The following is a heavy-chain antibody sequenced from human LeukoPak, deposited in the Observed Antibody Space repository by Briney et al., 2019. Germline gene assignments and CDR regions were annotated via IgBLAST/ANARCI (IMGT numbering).Heavy chain of an antibody. J-gene: IGHJ6*03. CDR1: GFTFSSYG. CDR2: IRYDGSNK. D-gene: IGHD2-2*01. CDR3: AKAARYCSSTSCYYYYYMDV. V-gene: IGHV3-30*02. Sequence: GGSLRLSCAASGFTFSSYGMHWVRQAPGEGLEWVAFIRYDGSNKYYADSVKGRFTISRDNSKNTLYLQMNSLRAEDTAVYYCAKAARYCSSTSCYYYYYMDVWGKGTTVTVSS.